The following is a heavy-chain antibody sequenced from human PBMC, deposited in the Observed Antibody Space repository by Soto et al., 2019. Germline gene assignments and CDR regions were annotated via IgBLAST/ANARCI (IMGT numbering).Heavy chain of an antibody. V-gene: IGHV1-18*01. Sequence: ASVKVSCKASGYTFTSYGISWVRQAPGQGLEWMGLISAYSGSTSYAQKFQGRVTMTRDTSTSTVYMELSSLRSEDTAVYYCARAWGLRELDAFDIWGQGTMVTVSS. D-gene: IGHD1-7*01. CDR1: GYTFTSYG. CDR3: ARAWGLRELDAFDI. CDR2: ISAYSGST. J-gene: IGHJ3*02.